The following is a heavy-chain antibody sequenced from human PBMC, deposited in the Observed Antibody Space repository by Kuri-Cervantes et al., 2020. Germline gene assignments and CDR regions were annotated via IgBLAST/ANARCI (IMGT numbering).Heavy chain of an antibody. V-gene: IGHV3-74*01. CDR2: INSDGSIT. D-gene: IGHD3-10*01. J-gene: IGHJ4*02. CDR3: ATGGVIITCFDY. CDR1: GFTFSSYW. Sequence: GESLKISCEVSGFTFSSYWMHWVRQVPGKGLVWVSRINSDGSITSYADSVKGRFTISRDNAKSTLYLQMSSLRSEDTAVYYCATGGVIITCFDYWGQGTLVTVSS.